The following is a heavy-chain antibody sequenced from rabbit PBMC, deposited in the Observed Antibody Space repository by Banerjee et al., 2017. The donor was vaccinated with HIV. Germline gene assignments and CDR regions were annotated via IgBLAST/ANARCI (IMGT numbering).Heavy chain of an antibody. D-gene: IGHD4-2*01. Sequence: QEQLEESGGDLVKPEGSLTLTCTASGFTLSSGYWMCWVRQAPGKGLEWIGCISTGSGSTDYASWVNGRFTISSDNAQNTVDLQMNSLTAADTATYFCARGTGGAGDGLNLWGPGTLVTVS. CDR2: ISTGSGST. CDR1: GFTLSSGYW. J-gene: IGHJ4*01. CDR3: ARGTGGAGDGLNL. V-gene: IGHV1S45*01.